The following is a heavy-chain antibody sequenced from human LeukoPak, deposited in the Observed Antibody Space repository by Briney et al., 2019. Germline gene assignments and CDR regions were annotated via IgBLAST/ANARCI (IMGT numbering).Heavy chain of an antibody. D-gene: IGHD3-9*01. V-gene: IGHV3-33*06. Sequence: PGGSLRLSCAASGFTFSSYGMHWVRQAPGKGLEWVAVIWYDGSNKYYADSVKGRFTISRDNSKNTLYLQMNSLRAEDTAVYYCAKVLEDYDILTGYYPPFDYWGQGTLVTVSS. CDR1: GFTFSSYG. CDR2: IWYDGSNK. J-gene: IGHJ4*02. CDR3: AKVLEDYDILTGYYPPFDY.